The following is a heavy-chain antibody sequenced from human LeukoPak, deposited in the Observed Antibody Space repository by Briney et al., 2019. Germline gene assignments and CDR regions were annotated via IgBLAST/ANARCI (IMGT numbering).Heavy chain of an antibody. V-gene: IGHV3-7*01. CDR2: IKQDGSEK. Sequence: PGRSLRLSCAASGFTFSSYWMSWVRQAPGKGLEWVANIKQDGSEKYYVEYVKGRFTISRDNAKNSLYLQMNSLRAEDTGVYYCARVRRGYYFDYWGQGTLVTVSS. J-gene: IGHJ4*02. CDR1: GFTFSSYW. D-gene: IGHD1-14*01. CDR3: ARVRRGYYFDY.